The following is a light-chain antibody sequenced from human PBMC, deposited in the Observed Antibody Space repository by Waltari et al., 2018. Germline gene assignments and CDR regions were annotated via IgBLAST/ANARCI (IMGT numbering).Light chain of an antibody. CDR2: GNG. Sequence: QSVLTQPPSVSGAPGQRVTISCTGSSSNIGAGYDVHWYPQLPGTAPKLLIYGNGNRPSGVPDRFSGSKSGTSASLAITGLQAEDEADYYCQSYDSSLSGSVFGGGTKLTVL. J-gene: IGLJ2*01. CDR1: SSNIGAGYD. V-gene: IGLV1-40*01. CDR3: QSYDSSLSGSV.